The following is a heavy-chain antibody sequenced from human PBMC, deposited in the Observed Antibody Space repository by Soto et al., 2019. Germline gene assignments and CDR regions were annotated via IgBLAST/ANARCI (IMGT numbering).Heavy chain of an antibody. Sequence: QVQLVQSGAEVKKTGASVKVSCKASGYTFIGYYIHWVQQAPGQGLEWMGWINPNSGGTNYAQRFQGWVTMTRDSCISLSYMELGGLRFDDTAVYFCVRVGGGLASLGYYGMDVWGQGTTVTVSS. J-gene: IGHJ6*02. CDR2: INPNSGGT. V-gene: IGHV1-2*04. D-gene: IGHD3-10*01. CDR3: VRVGGGLASLGYYGMDV. CDR1: GYTFIGYY.